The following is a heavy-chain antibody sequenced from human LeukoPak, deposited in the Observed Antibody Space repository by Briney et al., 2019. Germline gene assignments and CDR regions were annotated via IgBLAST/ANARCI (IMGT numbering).Heavy chain of an antibody. CDR3: ARDISGGEDY. CDR2: IGGYNGDT. D-gene: IGHD3-16*01. CDR1: GYTFNSYS. J-gene: IGHJ4*02. Sequence: ASVKVSCKASGYTFNSYSITWFRQAPGQGLEWMGWIGGYNGDTLYPQKFQGRVTVTTDTSSSTAYMELRGLRSDDTAVYYCARDISGGEDYWGQGTLVTVSS. V-gene: IGHV1-18*01.